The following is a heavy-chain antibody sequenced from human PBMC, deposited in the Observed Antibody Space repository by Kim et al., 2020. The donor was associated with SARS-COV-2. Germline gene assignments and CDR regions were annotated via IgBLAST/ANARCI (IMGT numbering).Heavy chain of an antibody. D-gene: IGHD3-10*01. J-gene: IGHJ6*02. CDR1: GFTFSDYY. V-gene: IGHV3-11*01. CDR2: ISSSGSTI. Sequence: GGSLRLSCAASGFTFSDYYMSWIRQAPGKGLEWVSYISSSGSTIYYADSVKGRFTISRDNAKNSLYLQMNSLRAEDTAVYYCAREITMVRGVSRGGRDYYYGMDVWGQGTTVTVSS. CDR3: AREITMVRGVSRGGRDYYYGMDV.